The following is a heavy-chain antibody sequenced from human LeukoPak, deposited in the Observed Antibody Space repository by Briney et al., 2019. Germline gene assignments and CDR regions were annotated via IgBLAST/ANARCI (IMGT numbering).Heavy chain of an antibody. Sequence: PSETLSLTCAVSGGSISSRNWWSWVRQPPGKGLEWIGEIYHSGSINYNPSLKSRVTISVDKSKNQLSLRLTSVTAADTAVYYCARANDFWSGYYYAFDIWGQGTMVTVSS. D-gene: IGHD3-3*01. CDR3: ARANDFWSGYYYAFDI. CDR2: IYHSGSI. CDR1: GGSISSRNW. J-gene: IGHJ3*02. V-gene: IGHV4-4*02.